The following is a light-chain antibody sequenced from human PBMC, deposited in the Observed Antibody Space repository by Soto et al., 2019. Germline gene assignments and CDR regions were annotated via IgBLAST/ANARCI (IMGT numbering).Light chain of an antibody. CDR1: PSISSW. V-gene: IGKV1-5*01. Sequence: DIQMTQSPSTLSASVGDRVTITCRASPSISSWLAWYQQKPGKAPKLLIYDASSLESGVPSRFSGSGSGTECTLTSSILQPDDFATYYGQQYNSYSAFGQGTKLEIK. CDR2: DAS. CDR3: QQYNSYSA. J-gene: IGKJ2*01.